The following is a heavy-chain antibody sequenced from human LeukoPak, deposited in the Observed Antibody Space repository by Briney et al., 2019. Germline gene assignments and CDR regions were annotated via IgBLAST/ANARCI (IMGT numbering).Heavy chain of an antibody. D-gene: IGHD3-22*01. CDR1: GLTFSSYA. Sequence: TGRSLRLSCSASGLTFSSYAMHWVRQAPGNGLEYVSAISSNGGTIYYADSAKGRFTISRDNSKNTLYLQMSSLRVEDTAVYYCVTGSEASCDSKSDYWGQGTLVTVSS. CDR3: VTGSEASCDSKSDY. V-gene: IGHV3-64D*09. CDR2: ISSNGGTI. J-gene: IGHJ4*02.